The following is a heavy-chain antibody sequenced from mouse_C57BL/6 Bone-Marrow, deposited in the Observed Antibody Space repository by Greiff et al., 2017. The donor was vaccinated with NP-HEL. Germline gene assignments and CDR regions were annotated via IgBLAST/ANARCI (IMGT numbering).Heavy chain of an antibody. CDR3: ARVWDVEGFFDY. CDR2: IYPGSGST. V-gene: IGHV1-55*01. J-gene: IGHJ2*01. Sequence: QVQLKQSGAELVKPGASVKMSCKASGYTFTSSWITWVKQRPGQGLEWIGDIYPGSGSTNYNEKFKSKATLTVDTSSSTAYMQLSSLTSEDSAVYYCARVWDVEGFFDYWGQGTTLTVSS. D-gene: IGHD4-1*01. CDR1: GYTFTSSW.